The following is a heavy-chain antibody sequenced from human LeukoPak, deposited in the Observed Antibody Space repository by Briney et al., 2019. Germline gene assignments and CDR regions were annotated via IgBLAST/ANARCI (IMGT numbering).Heavy chain of an antibody. D-gene: IGHD6-6*01. V-gene: IGHV4-39*07. CDR1: GGSISSSSYY. J-gene: IGHJ4*02. Sequence: SETLSLTCTVSGGSISSSSYYWGWIRQPPGKGLEWIGSIYYSGSTYYNPSLKSRVTISVDTSKNQFSLKLSSVTAADTAVYYCATGSIAARLGTTHFDYWGQGTLVTVSS. CDR2: IYYSGST. CDR3: ATGSIAARLGTTHFDY.